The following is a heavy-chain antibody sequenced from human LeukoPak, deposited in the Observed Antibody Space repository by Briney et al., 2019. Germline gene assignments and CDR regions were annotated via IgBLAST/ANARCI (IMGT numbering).Heavy chain of an antibody. Sequence: ASVKVSCKASGYTFTSYYMHWVRQAPGQGLEWMGIINPSGGSTSYAQEFQGRVTMARDTSTSTVYMELSSLRSEDTAVYYCARDRQLWLQRFDYWGQGTLVTVSS. D-gene: IGHD5-18*01. CDR3: ARDRQLWLQRFDY. J-gene: IGHJ4*02. CDR2: INPSGGST. V-gene: IGHV1-46*01. CDR1: GYTFTSYY.